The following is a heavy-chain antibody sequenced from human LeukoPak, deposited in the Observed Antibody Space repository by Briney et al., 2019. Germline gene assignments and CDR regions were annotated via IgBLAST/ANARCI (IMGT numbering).Heavy chain of an antibody. CDR1: GFTFSSYA. CDR2: ISGSGGST. D-gene: IGHD3-3*01. J-gene: IGHJ4*02. Sequence: GGSLRLSCAASGFTFSSYAMSWVRQAPGKGLEWVSAISGSGGSTYYADSVKGRFTISRDNSKNTLYLQMNSLRAEDTAVYYCAKSGWSDFWSGSGVLWGQGTLVTVSS. CDR3: AKSGWSDFWSGSGVL. V-gene: IGHV3-23*01.